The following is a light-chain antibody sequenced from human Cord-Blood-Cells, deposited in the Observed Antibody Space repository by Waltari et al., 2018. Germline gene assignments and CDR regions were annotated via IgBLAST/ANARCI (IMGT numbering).Light chain of an antibody. CDR2: AAS. Sequence: DIQMTPSPSSLSASVGDRVTITCRASQSISSYLNWYQQKPGKAPKLLIYAASSLQSGVPSRFSGSGSGTDFTLTISSLQPKDFATYYCQQSYSHFGPGTKVDIK. CDR3: QQSYSH. V-gene: IGKV1-39*01. J-gene: IGKJ3*01. CDR1: QSISSY.